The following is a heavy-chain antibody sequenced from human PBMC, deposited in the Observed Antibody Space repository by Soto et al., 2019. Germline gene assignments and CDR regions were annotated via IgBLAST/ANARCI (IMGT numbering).Heavy chain of an antibody. CDR2: IIPILGIA. J-gene: IGHJ6*03. CDR3: ASAGSAPPPHYYYYYMDV. V-gene: IGHV1-69*02. CDR1: GGTFSSYT. Sequence: ASVKVSCKASGGTFSSYTISWVRQAPGQGLEWMGRIIPILGIANYAQKFQGRVTITADKSTSTAYMELSSLRSEDTAVYYYASAGSAPPPHYYYYYMDVWGKGTTVTVSS. D-gene: IGHD2-15*01.